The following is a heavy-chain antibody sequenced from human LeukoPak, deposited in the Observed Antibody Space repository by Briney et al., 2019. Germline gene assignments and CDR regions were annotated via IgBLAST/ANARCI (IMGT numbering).Heavy chain of an antibody. CDR1: GFTFGSYG. Sequence: PGRSLRLSCAASGFTFGSYGMHWVRQAPGKGLEWVAVIWYDGSNKYYADSVKGRFTISRDNSKNTLYLQMNSLRAEDTAVYYCARDEQLLWFGEYWGQGTLVTVSS. V-gene: IGHV3-33*01. D-gene: IGHD3-10*01. CDR3: ARDEQLLWFGEY. CDR2: IWYDGSNK. J-gene: IGHJ4*02.